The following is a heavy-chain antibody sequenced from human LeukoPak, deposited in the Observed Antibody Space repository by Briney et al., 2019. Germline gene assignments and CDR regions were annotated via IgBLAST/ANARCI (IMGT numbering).Heavy chain of an antibody. J-gene: IGHJ4*02. CDR2: IYPGDSDT. CDR3: ARTSGAWKDYFDY. CDR1: GYNFPKYW. Sequence: GASLQISCQASGYNFPKYWIGWVRQLPGKGLEWMGIIYPGDSDTRYSPSFQGQVTISADKSISTAYLQWSSLKASDTAMYYCARTSGAWKDYFDYWGQGTLVTVSS. V-gene: IGHV5-51*01. D-gene: IGHD1-1*01.